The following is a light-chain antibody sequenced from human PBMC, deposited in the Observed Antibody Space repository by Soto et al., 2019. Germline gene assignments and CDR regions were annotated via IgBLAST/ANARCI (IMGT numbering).Light chain of an antibody. CDR2: DAS. J-gene: IGKJ1*01. V-gene: IGKV3-20*01. CDR1: QSISSNY. Sequence: ESVLTQSPGTLSLSPGERATLSCRASQSISSNYLAWYQQKPGQAPRLLIFDASSRATGIPDRFSGSGSGTDFTLTISRLEPEDFAVYLCQRYGDSQTFGQGTKVEIK. CDR3: QRYGDSQT.